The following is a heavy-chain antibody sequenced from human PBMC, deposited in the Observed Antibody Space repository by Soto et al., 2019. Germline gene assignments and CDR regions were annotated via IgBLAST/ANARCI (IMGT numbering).Heavy chain of an antibody. CDR2: IYSGGST. J-gene: IGHJ4*02. V-gene: IGHV3-53*05. D-gene: IGHD3-10*01. CDR3: AKDSSYYYGSWSYRV. CDR1: GFTVSSNY. Sequence: PGGSLRLSCAASGFTVSSNYMNWVRQAPGKGLEWVAVIYSGGSTYYADSVKGRFTISRDNAKNSLYLQMNSLRAEDTALYYCAKDSSYYYGSWSYRVWGQGTLVTVSS.